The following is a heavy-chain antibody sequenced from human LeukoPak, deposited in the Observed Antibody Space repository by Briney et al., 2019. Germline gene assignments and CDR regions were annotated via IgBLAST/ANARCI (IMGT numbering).Heavy chain of an antibody. Sequence: GASVKVSCKASGGTFSSYAISWVRQAPGQGLEWMGGIIPIFGTANYAQKFQGRVTITADESTSTAYMELSSLRSEDTAVYYCARDQAAAAVPRAFDYWGQGTLVTVSS. CDR2: IIPIFGTA. D-gene: IGHD6-13*01. J-gene: IGHJ4*02. V-gene: IGHV1-69*13. CDR3: ARDQAAAAVPRAFDY. CDR1: GGTFSSYA.